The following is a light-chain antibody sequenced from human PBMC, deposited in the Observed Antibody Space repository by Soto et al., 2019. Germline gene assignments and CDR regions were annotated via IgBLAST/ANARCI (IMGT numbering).Light chain of an antibody. CDR3: SSYTSSSTLV. CDR2: EVS. J-gene: IGLJ2*01. V-gene: IGLV2-14*01. Sequence: QAVVTQPASVSGSPGQSIIISCTGTSSDVGGYKFVSWYQLHPGKAPKLMIYEVSNRPSGVSNRFSGSKSGNTASLTISGLQAEDEADYYCSSYTSSSTLVFGGGTKLTVL. CDR1: SSDVGGYKF.